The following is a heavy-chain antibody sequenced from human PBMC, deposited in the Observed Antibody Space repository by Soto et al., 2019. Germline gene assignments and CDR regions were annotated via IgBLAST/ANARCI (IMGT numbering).Heavy chain of an antibody. V-gene: IGHV1-18*01. CDR2: ISPSNGTA. D-gene: IGHD5-12*01. J-gene: IGHJ6*02. CDR1: GYTFTSYG. CDR3: ARDNVADSGFVYYYFYGMDV. Sequence: ASVKVSCKASGYTFTSYGISWVRQAPGQGLEWMGWISPSNGTANFAQKLQGRVTITTDTSTSTAYMELSSLRSDDTAVYYCARDNVADSGFVYYYFYGMDVWGQGTTVTVSS.